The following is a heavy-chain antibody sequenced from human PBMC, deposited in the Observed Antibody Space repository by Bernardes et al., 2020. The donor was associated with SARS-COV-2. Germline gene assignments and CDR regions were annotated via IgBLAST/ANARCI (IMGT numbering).Heavy chain of an antibody. CDR1: GGSISSSNW. J-gene: IGHJ4*02. CDR2: IYHSGST. Sequence: SETLSLTCAVSGGSISSSNWWSWVRLPPGKGLEWIGEIYHSGSTNYNPSLRSRVTISVDKSKNQFSLNVNSVTAADTAVYYCASSSTGYVRDWGQGPLV. V-gene: IGHV4-4*02. D-gene: IGHD2-2*01. CDR3: ASSSTGYVRD.